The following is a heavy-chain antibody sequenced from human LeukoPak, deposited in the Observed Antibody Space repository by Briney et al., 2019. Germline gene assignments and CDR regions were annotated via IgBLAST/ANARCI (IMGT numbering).Heavy chain of an antibody. D-gene: IGHD4-11*01. J-gene: IGHJ4*02. CDR1: RFTFSSYW. V-gene: IGHV3-74*01. CDR2: INSDGSST. Sequence: GGSLRLSCAASRFTFSSYWMHWVRQAPGKGLVWVSRINSDGSSTSYADSVKGRFTISRDNVKNTLYLQMNGLRAEDTAVYYCSGGSNCDSWGQGTLVTVSS. CDR3: SGGSNCDS.